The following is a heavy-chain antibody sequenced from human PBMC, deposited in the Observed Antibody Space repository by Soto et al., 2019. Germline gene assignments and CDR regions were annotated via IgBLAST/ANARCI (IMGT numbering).Heavy chain of an antibody. D-gene: IGHD4-17*01. CDR3: ARDTRDGDFFDY. V-gene: IGHV4-59*01. CDR2: IYYSGST. J-gene: IGHJ4*02. CDR1: GGSISSYY. Sequence: SETLSLTCTVSGGSISSYYWSWIRQPPGKGLEWIGYIYYSGSTNYNPSLKSRVTISVDTSKNQFSLKLSSVPAAATAVYYCARDTRDGDFFDYWGQGTLVTVS.